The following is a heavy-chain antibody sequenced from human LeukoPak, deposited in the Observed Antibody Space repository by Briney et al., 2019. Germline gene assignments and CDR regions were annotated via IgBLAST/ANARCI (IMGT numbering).Heavy chain of an antibody. J-gene: IGHJ1*01. D-gene: IGHD3-10*01. CDR3: AKEKWRTNYYGSGSYSRGRVFQH. V-gene: IGHV3-74*03. Sequence: GGSLRLSCAASGFTFSNTWMHWVRQAPGKGLVWVSRIHSDGISTTYADSVKGRFTISRDNSKNTLYLQMNSLRADDTAVYYCAKEKWRTNYYGSGSYSRGRVFQHWGQGTLVTVSS. CDR1: GFTFSNTW. CDR2: IHSDGIST.